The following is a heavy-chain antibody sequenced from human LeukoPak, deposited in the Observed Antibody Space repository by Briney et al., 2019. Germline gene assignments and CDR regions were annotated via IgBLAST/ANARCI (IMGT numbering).Heavy chain of an antibody. Sequence: SVKVSCKASGYTFTSYGISWVRQAPGQGLEWMGGIIPIFGTANYAQKFQGRVTITTDESTSTAYMELSSLRSEDTAVYYCARGDIAAPSMDVWGKGTTVTVSS. CDR3: ARGDIAAPSMDV. CDR1: GYTFTSYG. D-gene: IGHD6-13*01. J-gene: IGHJ6*03. V-gene: IGHV1-69*05. CDR2: IIPIFGTA.